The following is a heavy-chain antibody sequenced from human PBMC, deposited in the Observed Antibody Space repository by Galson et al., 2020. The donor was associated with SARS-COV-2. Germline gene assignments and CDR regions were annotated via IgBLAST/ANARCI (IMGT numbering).Heavy chain of an antibody. D-gene: IGHD2-15*01. J-gene: IGHJ6*03. CDR2: ISGRGGST. CDR1: GFTFSSYA. Sequence: GESLKISCAASGFTFSSYAMNWVRQAPGKGLEWVSDISGRGGSTDYADSVKGRFTISRDNSKNTLYLQMNSLRAEDTAVYYCAKGDDFVVVFGYSCMDVWGTGTAVTVSS. CDR3: AKGDDFVVVFGYSCMDV. V-gene: IGHV3-23*01.